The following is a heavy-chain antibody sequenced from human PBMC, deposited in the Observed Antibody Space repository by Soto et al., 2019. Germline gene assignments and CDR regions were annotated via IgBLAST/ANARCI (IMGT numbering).Heavy chain of an antibody. D-gene: IGHD6-13*01. Sequence: GESLKISCKGSGYSFTSYWIGWVRQMPGKGLEWMGIIYPGDSDTRYSPSFQGQVTISADKSISTAYLQWSSLKASDTAMYYCTRDAPGIAATDAYYYGMDVWGQGTTVTVS. CDR1: GYSFTSYW. V-gene: IGHV5-51*01. J-gene: IGHJ6*02. CDR3: TRDAPGIAATDAYYYGMDV. CDR2: IYPGDSDT.